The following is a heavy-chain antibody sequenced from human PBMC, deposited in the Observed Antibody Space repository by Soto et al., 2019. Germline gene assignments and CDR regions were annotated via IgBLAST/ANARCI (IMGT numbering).Heavy chain of an antibody. CDR3: ARGRRVVVPAAMHFDY. CDR2: INHSGST. CDR1: GGSFSGYY. J-gene: IGHJ4*02. Sequence: QVQLQQWGAGLLKPSETLSLTCAVYGGSFSGYYWSWIRQPPGKGLEWIGEINHSGSTNYNPSIKSRVHISVDTSKHPFSLKLSSVTAADTAVYYCARGRRVVVPAAMHFDYWGQGTLVTVSS. V-gene: IGHV4-34*01. D-gene: IGHD2-2*01.